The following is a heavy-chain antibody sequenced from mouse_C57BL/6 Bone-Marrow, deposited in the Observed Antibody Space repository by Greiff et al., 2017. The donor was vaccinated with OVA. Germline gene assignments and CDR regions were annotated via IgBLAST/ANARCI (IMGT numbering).Heavy chain of an antibody. D-gene: IGHD1-1*01. CDR2: IHPNSGSP. J-gene: IGHJ1*03. CDR1: GYTFTSYW. CDR3: AISLYYGSSFWYFDV. Sequence: QVQLQQPGAELVKPGASVKLSCKASGYTFTSYWMHWVKQRPGHGLAWIGMIHPNSGSPNYNEKFKSKATLTVDKSSSTAYMQRSILTSEDSAVYYCAISLYYGSSFWYFDVWAQGPRSPSPQ. V-gene: IGHV1-64*01.